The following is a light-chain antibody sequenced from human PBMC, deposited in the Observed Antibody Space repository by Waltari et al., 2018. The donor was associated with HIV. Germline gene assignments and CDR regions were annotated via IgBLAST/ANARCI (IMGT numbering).Light chain of an antibody. V-gene: IGLV1-47*01. CDR3: ATWDDSLSGSL. J-gene: IGLJ2*01. CDR1: SSNIGSNY. CDR2: RNN. Sequence: QSVLTQPPSASGTPGQRFTISFSGSSSNIGSNYVYWYQHLPGTAPKLLIYRNNQRPSGVPGRFSGSKSGTSASLAISGLRSEDEADYYCATWDDSLSGSLFGGGTKLTVL.